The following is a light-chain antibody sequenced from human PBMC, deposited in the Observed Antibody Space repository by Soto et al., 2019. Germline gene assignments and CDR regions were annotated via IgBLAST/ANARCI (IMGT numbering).Light chain of an antibody. CDR3: QQYHNWHIN. CDR1: QSVNTS. V-gene: IGKV3-11*02. Sequence: EILLTQSQAYVPLSPWDRATLSRRASQSVNTSVAWYQQKHGQAPRLLIYDASKRATGIPARFSGSGSGRDFTLTISSLQSEDCAVYYCQQYHNWHINCGQGTRLEIK. CDR2: DAS. J-gene: IGKJ5*01.